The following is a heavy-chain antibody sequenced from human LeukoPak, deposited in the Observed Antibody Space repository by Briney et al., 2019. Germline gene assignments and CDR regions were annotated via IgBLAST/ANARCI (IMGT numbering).Heavy chain of an antibody. Sequence: GGSLRLSCAASGFTVSSNYMSWVRQAPGKGLEWVSVIYSGGSTYYADSVKGRLTISRDNSKNTLYLQMNSLRAEDTAVYYCARDLTRYGSGSYLAFDIWGQGTMVTVSS. J-gene: IGHJ3*02. D-gene: IGHD3-10*01. V-gene: IGHV3-53*01. CDR1: GFTVSSNY. CDR3: ARDLTRYGSGSYLAFDI. CDR2: IYSGGST.